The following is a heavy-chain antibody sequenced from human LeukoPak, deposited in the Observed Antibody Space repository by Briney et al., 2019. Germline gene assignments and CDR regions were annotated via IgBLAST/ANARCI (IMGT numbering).Heavy chain of an antibody. Sequence: SETLSLTCTVSGGSVSSGSYYWSWIRQPPGKGLEWIGYIYYSGSTNYNPSLKSRVTISVDTSKNQFSLKLSSVTAADTAVYYCARDIGCCGGSCYHRPLLFDLWGRGTLVTVSS. V-gene: IGHV4-61*01. D-gene: IGHD2-15*01. CDR2: IYYSGST. CDR3: ARDIGCCGGSCYHRPLLFDL. CDR1: GGSVSSGSYY. J-gene: IGHJ2*01.